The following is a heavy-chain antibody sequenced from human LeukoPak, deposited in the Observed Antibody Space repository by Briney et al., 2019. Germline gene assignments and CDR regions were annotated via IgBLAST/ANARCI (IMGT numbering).Heavy chain of an antibody. CDR3: ARLYGNYYDSSGPLDY. CDR1: GGSISSSY. Sequence: PSETLSLTCTVSGGSISSSYWNWIRQPPGKGLEWIGYIYCSGSTNYNPSLKSRVTISVDTSKNQFSLKLSSVTAADTAVYYCARLYGNYYDSSGPLDYWGQGTLVTVSS. CDR2: IYCSGST. D-gene: IGHD3-22*01. J-gene: IGHJ4*02. V-gene: IGHV4-59*12.